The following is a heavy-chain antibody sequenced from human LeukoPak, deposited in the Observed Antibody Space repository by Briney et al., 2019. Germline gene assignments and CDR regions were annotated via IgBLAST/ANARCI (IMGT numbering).Heavy chain of an antibody. D-gene: IGHD1-26*01. J-gene: IGHJ4*02. CDR2: IKQDESEK. Sequence: GSLRLSCTASGFSFSNYWVSWVRQAPGKGLEWVASIKQDESEKYYVDSVKGRFTTSRDNAKSSLYLQMNALRGEDTAVYYCARLVGDVTTWDCWGQGTLVTVSS. CDR3: ARLVGDVTTWDC. CDR1: GFSFSNYW. V-gene: IGHV3-7*03.